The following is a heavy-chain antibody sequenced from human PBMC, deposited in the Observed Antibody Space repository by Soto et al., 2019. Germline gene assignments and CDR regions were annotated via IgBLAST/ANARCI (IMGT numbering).Heavy chain of an antibody. CDR2: ISHSGNT. V-gene: IGHV4-30-4*08. Sequence: PSETLSLTCTVSGASINSDAYYWGWIRQPPGKGLEWIGYISHSGNTCYSPSLQRRVAISVDTSRNQFTLRLNSVTAADTAVYYCARVSTVTTGEKFDSWGQGALVTVSS. J-gene: IGHJ4*02. CDR1: GASINSDAYY. CDR3: ARVSTVTTGEKFDS. D-gene: IGHD4-17*01.